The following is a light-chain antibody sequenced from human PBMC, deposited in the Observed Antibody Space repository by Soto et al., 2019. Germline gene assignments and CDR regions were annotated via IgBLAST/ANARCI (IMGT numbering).Light chain of an antibody. CDR1: SSDVGGYNY. V-gene: IGLV2-14*01. J-gene: IGLJ1*01. CDR2: EVS. Sequence: QSALTQPASVSGSPGQSITISCTGTSSDVGGYNYVSWYQHHPGKAPKLMIYEVSNRASGVSNRFSGSKSGNTASLTISGLQAEDEADYYCSSYTSSSTPDVFGTGTKVTVL. CDR3: SSYTSSSTPDV.